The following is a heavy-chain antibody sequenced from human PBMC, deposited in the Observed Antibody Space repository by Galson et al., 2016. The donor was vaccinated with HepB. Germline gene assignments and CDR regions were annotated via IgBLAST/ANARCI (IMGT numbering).Heavy chain of an antibody. CDR3: ARDTHALDF. CDR1: GFIFSSSS. Sequence: SLRLSCAASGFIFSSSSMNWVRQAPGKGLEWVSYISRSTPTTYYADSVKGRFTVSRDYAKNSLYLQMNNLRDEDTAVYYCARDTHALDFWGQGTLVTVSS. J-gene: IGHJ4*02. CDR2: ISRSTPTT. V-gene: IGHV3-48*02.